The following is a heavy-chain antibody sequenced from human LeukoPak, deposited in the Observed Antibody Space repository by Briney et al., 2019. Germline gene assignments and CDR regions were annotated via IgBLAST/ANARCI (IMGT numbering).Heavy chain of an antibody. Sequence: ASVKVSCKASGYTFTGYYMHWVRQAPGQGLEWMGRINPNSGGTNYAQKFQGRVTMTRDTSISTAYMELSRLRSDDTAVYYCARAPSLGYCSSTSCHGAFDIWGQGTMVTVSS. D-gene: IGHD2-2*01. CDR2: INPNSGGT. CDR1: GYTFTGYY. CDR3: ARAPSLGYCSSTSCHGAFDI. V-gene: IGHV1-2*06. J-gene: IGHJ3*02.